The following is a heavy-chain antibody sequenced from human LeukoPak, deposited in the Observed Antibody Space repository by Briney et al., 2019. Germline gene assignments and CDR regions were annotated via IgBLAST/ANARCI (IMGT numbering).Heavy chain of an antibody. D-gene: IGHD5-12*01. CDR2: ISPSGDIT. V-gene: IGHV3-23*01. CDR3: AQDLAWIRFDN. CDR1: GFTFSNYS. Sequence: TGGSLRLSCAVSGFTFSNYSMNWVRQAPGKGLEWVSGISPSGDITYYADSVKGRFTISRDNSKNTLYLQMDSLRFEDAAVYYCAQDLAWIRFDNWGQGTLVTVSS. J-gene: IGHJ4*02.